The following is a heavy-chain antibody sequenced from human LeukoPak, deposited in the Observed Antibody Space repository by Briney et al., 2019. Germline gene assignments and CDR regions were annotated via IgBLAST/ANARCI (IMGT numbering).Heavy chain of an antibody. V-gene: IGHV3-48*03. Sequence: GGSLRLSCAASGFTFSSYEMNWVRQAPGKGLEWVSYISSSGSTIYYADSVKGRFTISRDNAKNSLYLQMNSLRAEDTAVYYCATENYDTNGYLDFDYWGQGTLVTVSS. CDR3: ATENYDTNGYLDFDY. CDR1: GFTFSSYE. CDR2: ISSSGSTI. J-gene: IGHJ4*02. D-gene: IGHD3-22*01.